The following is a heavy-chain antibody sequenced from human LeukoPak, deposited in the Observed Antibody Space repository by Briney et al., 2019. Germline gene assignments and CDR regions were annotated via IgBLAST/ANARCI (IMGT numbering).Heavy chain of an antibody. CDR1: QFTFHSYG. J-gene: IGHJ4*02. D-gene: IGHD2-15*01. CDR3: ARDLRGGHFDY. Sequence: GGSLRLSCAASQFTFHSYGMHWVRQAPGKGLEWVAFIRFDGNNIEYADSVKGRFTISRDNSENTLYLQMNSLRAEDTAVYYCARDLRGGHFDYWGQGTLVTVSS. V-gene: IGHV3-30*02. CDR2: IRFDGNNI.